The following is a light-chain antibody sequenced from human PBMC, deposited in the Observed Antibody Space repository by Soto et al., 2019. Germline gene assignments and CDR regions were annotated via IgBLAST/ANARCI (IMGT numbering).Light chain of an antibody. CDR1: SGSIASNY. J-gene: IGLJ1*01. Sequence: NFMLTQPHSVSESTGKTVTISCTRSSGSIASNYVQWYQQRPGSSPTTVISEDNQRPSGVPDRFSGSFDSSSNSASLTISGLKTEDEADYYCQSYDSSNLLIFGPGTNVTVL. CDR2: EDN. CDR3: QSYDSSNLLI. V-gene: IGLV6-57*01.